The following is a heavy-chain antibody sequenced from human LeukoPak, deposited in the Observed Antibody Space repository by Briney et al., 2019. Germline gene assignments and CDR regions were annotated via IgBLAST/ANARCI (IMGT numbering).Heavy chain of an antibody. CDR1: GFTFSSYW. D-gene: IGHD3-16*01. CDR3: ARDWGWDYSSPFDY. CDR2: IKQDGSEK. J-gene: IGHJ4*02. V-gene: IGHV3-7*01. Sequence: GGSLRLSCARSGFTFSSYWVSWVRQAPGKGLEWVANIKQDGSEKYYVDSVKGRFTISRDNAKNSLYLQMNSLRAEDTAVYYCARDWGWDYSSPFDYWGQGTLVTVSS.